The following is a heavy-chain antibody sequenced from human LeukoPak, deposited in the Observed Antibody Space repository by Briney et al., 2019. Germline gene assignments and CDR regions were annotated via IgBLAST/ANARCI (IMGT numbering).Heavy chain of an antibody. D-gene: IGHD1-1*01. V-gene: IGHV3-7*01. CDR3: ARGMSLWNGDY. CDR2: IEPDGSDK. J-gene: IGHJ4*02. Sequence: GGSLRLSCAVSGFTFSRDEMTWVRQAPGKGLEWVANIEPDGSDKYYVDSVKGRFTISRDNAKSSLYLQMNALRAEDTAVYYCARGMSLWNGDYWGPGTLVSVSS. CDR1: GFTFSRDE.